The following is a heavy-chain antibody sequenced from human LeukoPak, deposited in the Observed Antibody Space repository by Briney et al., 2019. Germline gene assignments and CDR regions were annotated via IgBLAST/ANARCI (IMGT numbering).Heavy chain of an antibody. CDR3: AREGSYGRANDY. Sequence: ASVKVSCKASGYTFTGCYMHWVRQAPGQGLEWMGWINPNSGGTNYAQKFQGWVTMTRDTSISTAYMELSRLRSDDTAVYYCAREGSYGRANDYWGQGTLVTVSS. J-gene: IGHJ4*02. D-gene: IGHD5-18*01. V-gene: IGHV1-2*04. CDR1: GYTFTGCY. CDR2: INPNSGGT.